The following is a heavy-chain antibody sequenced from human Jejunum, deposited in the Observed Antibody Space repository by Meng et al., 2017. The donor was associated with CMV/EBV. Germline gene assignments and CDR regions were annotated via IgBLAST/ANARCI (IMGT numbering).Heavy chain of an antibody. D-gene: IGHD3-16*01. CDR1: GDSVSSNSAA. Sequence: AISGDSVSSNSAAWSWIRQSPSRGLEWLGRTYYRSKWYNDYAVSVKSRITINPDTSENQFSLQLNSVTPEDTAVYYCARGVHWFDPWGQGTLVTVSS. J-gene: IGHJ5*02. CDR2: TYYRSKWYN. CDR3: ARGVHWFDP. V-gene: IGHV6-1*01.